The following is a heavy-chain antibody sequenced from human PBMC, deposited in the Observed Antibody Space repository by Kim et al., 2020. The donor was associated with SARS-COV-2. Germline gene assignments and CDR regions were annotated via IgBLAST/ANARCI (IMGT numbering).Heavy chain of an antibody. J-gene: IGHJ3*02. V-gene: IGHV4-59*08. D-gene: IGHD3-10*01. CDR2: IFSSGST. CDR1: GGSTSDYY. Sequence: SETLSFTCSVSGGSTSDYYWNWIRQPPGKGLEWLGYIFSSGSTNYNPSLKSRLTISLETSNKQVSLRLSSVTAADTALYFCARTPMTNIITFAFDIWGQGTMITVSS. CDR3: ARTPMTNIITFAFDI.